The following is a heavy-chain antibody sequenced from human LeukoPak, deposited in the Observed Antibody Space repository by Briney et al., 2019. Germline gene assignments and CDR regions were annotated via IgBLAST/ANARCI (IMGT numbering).Heavy chain of an antibody. CDR3: ARADSSSWYYDYYYGMDL. Sequence: PGGSLRLSCAASGFTFSSYWMSWVRQAPGKGLEWVANIKQDGSEKYYVDSVKGRFTISRDNAKNSLYLQMNSLRAEDTAVYYCARADSSSWYYDYYYGMDLWGQGTRSPSP. CDR2: IKQDGSEK. CDR1: GFTFSSYW. J-gene: IGHJ6*02. D-gene: IGHD6-13*01. V-gene: IGHV3-7*01.